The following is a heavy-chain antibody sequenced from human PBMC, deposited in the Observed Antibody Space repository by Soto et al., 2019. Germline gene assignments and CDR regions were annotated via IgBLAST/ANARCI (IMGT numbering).Heavy chain of an antibody. CDR2: IDPSDSYT. CDR1: GYSFTSYW. V-gene: IGHV5-10-1*01. Sequence: GESLKISCKGSGYSFTSYWISWVRQMPGKGLEWMGRIDPSDSYTNYSPSFQGHVTISADKSISTAYLQWSSLKASDTAMYYCASRSVLVATIPLSYGMDVWGQGTTVTVSS. D-gene: IGHD5-12*01. J-gene: IGHJ6*02. CDR3: ASRSVLVATIPLSYGMDV.